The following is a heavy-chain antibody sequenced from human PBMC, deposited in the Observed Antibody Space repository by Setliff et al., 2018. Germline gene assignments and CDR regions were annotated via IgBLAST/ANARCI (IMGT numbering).Heavy chain of an antibody. Sequence: SETLSLTCAVSGGSVTSHYWSWIRQPAGKGLEWIGQIYTSWSTNYNPSLKSRVTISLDASKNQFSLRLTSVTAADTAIYYCARVTGFFYVDAWGKGTTVTVSS. J-gene: IGHJ6*03. V-gene: IGHV4-4*07. CDR1: GGSVTSHY. D-gene: IGHD3-3*01. CDR2: IYTSWST. CDR3: ARVTGFFYVDA.